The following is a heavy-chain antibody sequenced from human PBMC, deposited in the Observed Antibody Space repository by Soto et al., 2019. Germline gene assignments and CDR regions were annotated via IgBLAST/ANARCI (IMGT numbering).Heavy chain of an antibody. J-gene: IGHJ4*02. CDR3: ARTSIVAAGTNYNY. Sequence: VASVKVSCKASGYTFTSYGISCVRQAPGQGLEWMGWISAYNGNTNYAQKLQGRVTMTTDTSTSTAYMELRSLRPDDTAVYYCARTSIVAAGTNYNYWGQGTLVTVSS. CDR2: ISAYNGNT. D-gene: IGHD6-13*01. CDR1: GYTFTSYG. V-gene: IGHV1-18*01.